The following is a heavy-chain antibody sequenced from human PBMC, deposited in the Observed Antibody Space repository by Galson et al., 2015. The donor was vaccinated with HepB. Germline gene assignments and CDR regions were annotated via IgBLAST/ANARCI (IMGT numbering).Heavy chain of an antibody. V-gene: IGHV3-30*18. D-gene: IGHD6-19*01. CDR1: GFTLSSYG. CDR2: ISYDGSNK. J-gene: IGHJ6*02. Sequence: SLRLSCAASGFTLSSYGMHWVRQAPGKGLEWVAVISYDGSNKYYADSVKGRFTISRDNSKNTLYLQMNSLRAEDTAVYYCAKDLFRYSSGIGVNYYYYGMDVWGQGTTVTVSS. CDR3: AKDLFRYSSGIGVNYYYYGMDV.